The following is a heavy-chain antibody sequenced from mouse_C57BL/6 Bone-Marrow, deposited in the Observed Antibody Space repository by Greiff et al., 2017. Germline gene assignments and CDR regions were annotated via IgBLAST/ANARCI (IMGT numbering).Heavy chain of an antibody. CDR2: IYPRSGNT. J-gene: IGHJ3*01. CDR3: ARRDYYDYAWFAY. CDR1: GYTFTSYG. Sequence: QVQLLQSGAELARPGASVKLSCKASGYTFTSYGISWVKQRTGQGLEWIGEIYPRSGNTYYNEKFKGKATLTADKSSSTAYMELRSLTSEDSAVYFCARRDYYDYAWFAYWGQGTLVTVSA. V-gene: IGHV1-81*01. D-gene: IGHD2-4*01.